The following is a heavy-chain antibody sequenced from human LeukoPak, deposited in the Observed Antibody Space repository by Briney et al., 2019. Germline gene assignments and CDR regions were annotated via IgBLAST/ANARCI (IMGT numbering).Heavy chain of an antibody. CDR3: ARVGDYAGFY. CDR1: GGSISSGGHF. J-gene: IGHJ4*02. Sequence: SETLSLTCTVSGGSISSGGHFWAWIRQPAGKGLEWIGRLYRGGTTYNPSLKSRLTISVDTSKNQFFLNLSSVTAADTAVYYCARVGDYAGFYWGQGTLVTVYS. V-gene: IGHV4-61*02. CDR2: LYRGGT. D-gene: IGHD4-17*01.